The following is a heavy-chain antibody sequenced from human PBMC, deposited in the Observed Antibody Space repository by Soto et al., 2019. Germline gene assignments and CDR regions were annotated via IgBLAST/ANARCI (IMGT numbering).Heavy chain of an antibody. CDR3: AREERGYYLYGMDV. CDR1: EGSISSLGDC. J-gene: IGHJ6*04. CDR2: IYHSGST. D-gene: IGHD1-26*01. Sequence: LCVTSGVVEGSISSLGDCWIRIKKQPGKGLEWIGYIYHSGSTYYNPSLKSRVTISVDTSKNQFSLKLSSVTAADTAVYYCAREERGYYLYGMDVWGKGTMVTGSP. V-gene: IGHV4-30-2*01.